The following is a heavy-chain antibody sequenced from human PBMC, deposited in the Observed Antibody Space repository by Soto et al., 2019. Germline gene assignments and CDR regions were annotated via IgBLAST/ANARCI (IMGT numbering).Heavy chain of an antibody. V-gene: IGHV3-23*01. CDR3: AKRPTDLEIGSFYWYFDL. J-gene: IGHJ2*01. Sequence: EVQLLESGGGLVQPGGSLRLSCAASGFTFSSYAMSWVRQAPGKGLEWVSAISGSGGSTYYADYVKGRITISRDNSKNTLYLQMNGLRAEDTAVYYWAKRPTDLEIGSFYWYFDLWGRGTLVTVSS. CDR2: ISGSGGST. D-gene: IGHD4-17*01. CDR1: GFTFSSYA.